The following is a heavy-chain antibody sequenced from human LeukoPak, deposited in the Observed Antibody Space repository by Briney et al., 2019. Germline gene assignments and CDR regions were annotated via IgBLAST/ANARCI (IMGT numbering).Heavy chain of an antibody. CDR3: ARVFNWNFDWIDP. J-gene: IGHJ5*02. CDR2: INPNSGGT. Sequence: ASVKVSCKASGYTFTGYYMHWVRQAPGKGLEWMGWINPNSGGTNYAQKFQGRVTMTRDPSISTAYMELSRLRSDDTAVYYCARVFNWNFDWIDPWGQGTLVTVSS. D-gene: IGHD1-7*01. V-gene: IGHV1-2*02. CDR1: GYTFTGYY.